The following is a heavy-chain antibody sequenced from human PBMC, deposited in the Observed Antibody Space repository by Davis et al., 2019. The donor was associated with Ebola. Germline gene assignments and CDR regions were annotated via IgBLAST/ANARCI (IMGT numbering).Heavy chain of an antibody. CDR3: ARDLYYDSSGRNGMDV. CDR1: GFTFSSYE. Sequence: PGGSLRLSCAASGFTFSSYEMNWVRQAPGKGLEWVSYISSSGSTIYYADSVKGRFTISRDNAKNSLYLQMNSLRAEDTAVYYCARDLYYDSSGRNGMDVWGQGTTVTVSS. V-gene: IGHV3-48*03. CDR2: ISSSGSTI. J-gene: IGHJ6*02. D-gene: IGHD3-22*01.